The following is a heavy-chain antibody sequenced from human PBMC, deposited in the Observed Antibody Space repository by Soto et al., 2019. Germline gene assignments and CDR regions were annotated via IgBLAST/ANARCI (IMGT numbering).Heavy chain of an antibody. Sequence: EVQLVESGGGLVKPGGSLRLSCAASGFTFSNAWMNWVRQAPGKGLEWVGRIKSKTDGGTTDYAAPVKGRFTISRDDSTNTLYLQMNSLKTEDTAVYYCTTAGNPRWYYYYGMDVWGQGTTVTVSS. CDR1: GFTFSNAW. V-gene: IGHV3-15*07. J-gene: IGHJ6*02. CDR3: TTAGNPRWYYYYGMDV. CDR2: IKSKTDGGTT. D-gene: IGHD6-19*01.